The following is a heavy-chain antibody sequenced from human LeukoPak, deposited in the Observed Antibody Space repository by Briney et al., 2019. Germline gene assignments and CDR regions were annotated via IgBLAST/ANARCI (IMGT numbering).Heavy chain of an antibody. V-gene: IGHV1-18*01. CDR3: ARARAGYYYDSSGHYYWYFVL. CDR1: GYTFTSYG. Sequence: ASVKVSCKASGYTFTSYGISWVRQAPGQGLEWMGWISAYNGNTNYAQKLQGRVTMATDTSTSTAYMELRSLRSDDTAVYYCARARAGYYYDSSGHYYWYFVLWGRGTLVTVSS. D-gene: IGHD3-22*01. CDR2: ISAYNGNT. J-gene: IGHJ2*01.